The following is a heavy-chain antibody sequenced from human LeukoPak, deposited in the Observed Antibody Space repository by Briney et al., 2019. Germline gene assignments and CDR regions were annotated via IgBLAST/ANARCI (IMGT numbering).Heavy chain of an antibody. Sequence: GGSLRLSCAASGFTFSDYYMSWIRQAPGRGLEWVSYISSSGSTIYYADSVKGRFTISRDNAKNSLYLQMNSLRAEDTAVYYCARVGIIAAEPSDYWGQGTLVTVSS. CDR1: GFTFSDYY. D-gene: IGHD6-13*01. V-gene: IGHV3-11*01. CDR2: ISSSGSTI. CDR3: ARVGIIAAEPSDY. J-gene: IGHJ4*02.